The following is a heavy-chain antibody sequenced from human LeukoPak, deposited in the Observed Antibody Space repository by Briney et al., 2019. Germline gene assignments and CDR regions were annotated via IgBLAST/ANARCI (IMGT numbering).Heavy chain of an antibody. CDR1: GFSFSGYT. J-gene: IGHJ4*02. CDR2: IGTSTTTI. CDR3: ARDWDWAVDY. Sequence: PGGSLSLSCTASGFSFSGYTMNWVRQAPGKGLEWVSYIGTSTTTIYYADSVRGRFTISRDNAKSSLYLQMNSLRDEDTAVYYCARDWDWAVDYCGQGTLVTVSS. V-gene: IGHV3-48*02. D-gene: IGHD3/OR15-3a*01.